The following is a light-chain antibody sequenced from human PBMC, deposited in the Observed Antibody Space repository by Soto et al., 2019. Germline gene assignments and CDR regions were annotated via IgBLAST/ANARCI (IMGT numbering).Light chain of an antibody. Sequence: EVVLTQSPGTLSLSPGERATLSCRASQSIVSSLAWYQQRPGQAPRLLIYDASKRATGIPPRFSGSGSGTDFTLTISTLEPEDFAVYYCQHRSSWPLTFGGGTKVEVK. V-gene: IGKV3-11*01. CDR2: DAS. J-gene: IGKJ4*01. CDR1: QSIVSS. CDR3: QHRSSWPLT.